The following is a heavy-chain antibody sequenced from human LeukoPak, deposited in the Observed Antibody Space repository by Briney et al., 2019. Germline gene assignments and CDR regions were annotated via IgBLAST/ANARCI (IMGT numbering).Heavy chain of an antibody. Sequence: GGSLRLSCAASGFTFSSYAMSWVRQAPGKGLEWVSVISGSGGSTYSADSVKGRFTISRDNSKNTLYLQMNGLRAEDTAVYYCAKVGDYGDYALDYWGQGTLVTVSS. D-gene: IGHD4-17*01. CDR2: ISGSGGST. CDR3: AKVGDYGDYALDY. CDR1: GFTFSSYA. V-gene: IGHV3-23*01. J-gene: IGHJ4*02.